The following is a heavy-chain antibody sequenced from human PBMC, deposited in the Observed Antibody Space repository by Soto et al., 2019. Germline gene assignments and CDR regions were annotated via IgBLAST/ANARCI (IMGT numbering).Heavy chain of an antibody. CDR3: ARDRARTTNAFDF. D-gene: IGHD3-10*01. J-gene: IGHJ3*01. V-gene: IGHV3-21*01. CDR2: ISSSGTYI. CDR1: GFIFRTYS. Sequence: EEQLVESGGGLVKPGGSLRLSCAASGFIFRTYSMSWVRQAPGKGLEWVSSISSSGTYIFYTDSVKGRFTISRDNAKNSLYHQMNSLRAEDTAVYYCARDRARTTNAFDFWGQGTLVTVSS.